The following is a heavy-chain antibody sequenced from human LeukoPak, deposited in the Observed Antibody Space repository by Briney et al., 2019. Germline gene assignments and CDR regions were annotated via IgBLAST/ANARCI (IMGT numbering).Heavy chain of an antibody. J-gene: IGHJ5*02. CDR1: CGSISSSTYY. V-gene: IGHV4-39*01. CDR3: AIQAYSSTLGWFDP. Sequence: SETLTLTCTVSCGSISSSTYYWGRIRQPPGKGLEWIGNIYNSGSTYYNPSLKSRVTISVDTSKNQFSLKLSCVTAADTAVYYCAIQAYSSTLGWFDPWGQGTLVTVSS. D-gene: IGHD6-13*01. CDR2: IYNSGST.